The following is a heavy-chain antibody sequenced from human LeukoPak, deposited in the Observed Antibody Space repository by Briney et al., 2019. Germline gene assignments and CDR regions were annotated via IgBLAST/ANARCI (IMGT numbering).Heavy chain of an antibody. D-gene: IGHD3-16*01. Sequence: TSETLSLTCTVSGGSISSGSYFWSWIRQPAGKGLEWIGRIFTSGSTNYHPSLRSRVTIPVDTSKNQFSLNLSSVTAADTAVYYCARGDYDIFDYWGQGTLVTVSS. CDR3: ARGDYDIFDY. CDR1: GGSISSGSYF. V-gene: IGHV4-61*02. CDR2: IFTSGST. J-gene: IGHJ4*02.